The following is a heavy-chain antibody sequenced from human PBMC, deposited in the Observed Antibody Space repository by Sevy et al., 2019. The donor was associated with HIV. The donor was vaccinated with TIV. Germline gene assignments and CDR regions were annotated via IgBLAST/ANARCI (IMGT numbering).Heavy chain of an antibody. V-gene: IGHV3-30*02. Sequence: GGSLRLSCTTSGFTFSYSGMHWVRQAPGKGLEWVTFIQYDGRNTHYADSVKGRFTISRDNSKNMLYLQMNSLRAEDTAVYYCAKRDSSDLYTGVSVFDSWGLGTLVTVSS. CDR1: GFTFSYSG. CDR2: IQYDGRNT. J-gene: IGHJ4*02. D-gene: IGHD3-22*01. CDR3: AKRDSSDLYTGVSVFDS.